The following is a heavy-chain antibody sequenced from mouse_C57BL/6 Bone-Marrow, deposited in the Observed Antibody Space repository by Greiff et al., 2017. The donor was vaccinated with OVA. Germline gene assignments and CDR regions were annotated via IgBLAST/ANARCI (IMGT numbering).Heavy chain of an antibody. Sequence: QVQLQQSGADLARPGASVKMSCKASGYTFTSYTMHWVKQRPGQGLEWIGYINPSSGYTKYNQKFKDKATLTADKSSSTAYMQLSSLTSEDSAVYYCASNPYSNHWYFDVWGTGTTVTVSS. J-gene: IGHJ1*03. CDR2: INPSSGYT. CDR1: GYTFTSYT. CDR3: ASNPYSNHWYFDV. D-gene: IGHD2-5*01. V-gene: IGHV1-4*01.